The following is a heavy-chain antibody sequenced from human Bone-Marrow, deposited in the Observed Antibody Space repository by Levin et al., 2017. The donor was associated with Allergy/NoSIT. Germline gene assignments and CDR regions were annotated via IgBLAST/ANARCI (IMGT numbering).Heavy chain of an antibody. V-gene: IGHV3-23*01. Sequence: SCAASGFTFSSNAMSWFRQAPGKGLEWVSHITSGSGGGIYYAHSVKGRFTISRDNSKSTLYLQMNSLRVDDTALYYCARGTYGSFDYWGQGTLVTVSS. J-gene: IGHJ4*02. CDR3: ARGTYGSFDY. CDR1: GFTFSSNA. D-gene: IGHD1-26*01. CDR2: ITSGSGGGI.